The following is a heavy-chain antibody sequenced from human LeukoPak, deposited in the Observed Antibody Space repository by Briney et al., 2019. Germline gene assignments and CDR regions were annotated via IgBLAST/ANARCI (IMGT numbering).Heavy chain of an antibody. Sequence: PGGSLRLSCAASGFTFSDYYMTWIRLAPGKGLEWISYISSSASTISYADSVKGRFTISRDNAKNSVYLHMNSLRAEDTAIYYCARDRYVLGDWGQGTLVTVSS. J-gene: IGHJ4*02. D-gene: IGHD1-14*01. V-gene: IGHV3-11*01. CDR2: ISSSASTI. CDR1: GFTFSDYY. CDR3: ARDRYVLGD.